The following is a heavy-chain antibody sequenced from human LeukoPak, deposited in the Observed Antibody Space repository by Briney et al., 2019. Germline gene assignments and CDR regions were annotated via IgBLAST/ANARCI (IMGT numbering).Heavy chain of an antibody. CDR2: ISGSGGST. D-gene: IGHD3-9*01. V-gene: IGHV3-23*01. CDR1: GFTFSSYA. Sequence: PGGSLRLSCAASGFTFSSYAMSWVRQAPGKGLEWVSAISGSGGSTYYADSVKGRFTISRDNSKNTLYLQMNSLRAEDTAVYYCAKQDILTGRVQYYYYYYGMDVWGQGTTVTVSS. J-gene: IGHJ6*02. CDR3: AKQDILTGRVQYYYYYYGMDV.